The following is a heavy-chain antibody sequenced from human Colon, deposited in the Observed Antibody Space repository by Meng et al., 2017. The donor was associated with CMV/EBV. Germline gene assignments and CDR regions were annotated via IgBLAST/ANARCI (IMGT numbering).Heavy chain of an antibody. D-gene: IGHD3-10*01. CDR2: IHYSGSV. CDR1: GVSISNHY. V-gene: IGHV4-59*11. Sequence: QGQLQESWPGLEKPSETLALTCTVSGVSISNHYWSWIRQSPGKGLEWIGSIHYSGSVDYNPSLRNRLIMSVDTSNNQFSLKLNSVTTADTAVYYCTERGVAYWGQGILVTVSS. CDR3: TERGVAY. J-gene: IGHJ4*02.